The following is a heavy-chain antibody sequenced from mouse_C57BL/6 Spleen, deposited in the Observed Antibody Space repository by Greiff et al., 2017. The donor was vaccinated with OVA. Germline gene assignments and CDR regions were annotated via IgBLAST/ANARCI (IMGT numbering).Heavy chain of an antibody. J-gene: IGHJ2*01. V-gene: IGHV1-69*01. D-gene: IGHD2-4*01. Sequence: QVQLQQPGAELVMPGASVKLSCKASGYTFTSYWMHWVKQRPGQGLEWIGEIDPSDSYTNYNQKFKGKSTLTVDKSSSTAYMQLSSLTSEDSAVYYCARGGYDYDVGFDYWGQGTTLTVSS. CDR3: ARGGYDYDVGFDY. CDR2: IDPSDSYT. CDR1: GYTFTSYW.